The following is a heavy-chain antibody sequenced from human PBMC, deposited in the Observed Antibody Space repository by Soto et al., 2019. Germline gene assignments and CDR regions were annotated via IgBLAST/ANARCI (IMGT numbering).Heavy chain of an antibody. D-gene: IGHD6-13*01. CDR2: IYYSGST. V-gene: IGHV4-39*01. J-gene: IGHJ4*02. CDR3: ASPRGWGSSWYGDY. CDR1: GGSISSSSYY. Sequence: QLQLQESGPGLVKPSETLSLTCTVSGGSISSSSYYWGWIRQPPGKGLEWIGSIYYSGSTYYNPSLKSRVTISVDTSKNQFSLKLSSVTAADTAVYYCASPRGWGSSWYGDYWGQGTLVTVSS.